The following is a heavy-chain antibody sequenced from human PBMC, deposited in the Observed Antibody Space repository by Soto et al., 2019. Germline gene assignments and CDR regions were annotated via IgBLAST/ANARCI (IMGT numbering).Heavy chain of an antibody. V-gene: IGHV1-69*02. J-gene: IGHJ6*03. CDR1: GGTFSSYT. Sequence: SVKVSCKASGGTFSSYTISWVRQAPGQGLEWMGRIIPILGIANYAQKFQGTVTITADKSTSTAYMELSSLRSEDTAVYYCARRTPAAGTSGDHYYYYMDVWGKGTTVTVSS. D-gene: IGHD6-13*01. CDR2: IIPILGIA. CDR3: ARRTPAAGTSGDHYYYYMDV.